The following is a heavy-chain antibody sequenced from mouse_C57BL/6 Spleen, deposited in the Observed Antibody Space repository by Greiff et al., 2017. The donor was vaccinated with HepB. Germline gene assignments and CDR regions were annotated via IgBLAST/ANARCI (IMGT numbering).Heavy chain of an antibody. Sequence: EVKLVESEGGLVQPGSSMKLSCTASGFTFSDYYMAWVRQVPEKGLEWVANINYDGSSTYYLDSLKSRFIISRDNAKNILYLQMSSLKSEDTATYYCARDENSNYGWYFDVWGTGTTVTVSS. CDR1: GFTFSDYY. CDR3: ARDENSNYGWYFDV. D-gene: IGHD2-5*01. J-gene: IGHJ1*03. CDR2: INYDGSST. V-gene: IGHV5-16*01.